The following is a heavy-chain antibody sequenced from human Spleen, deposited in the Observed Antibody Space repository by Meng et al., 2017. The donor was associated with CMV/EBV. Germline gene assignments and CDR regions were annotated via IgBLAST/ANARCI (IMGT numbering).Heavy chain of an antibody. V-gene: IGHV3-21*01. Sequence: GESLKISCAASGFTFSSYSMNWVRQAPGKGLEWVSFISSSSDIIYYADSVKGRFTISRDNAKNSLDLQMNSLRAEDTAVYYCAKADVRELLLYYFDYWGQGTLVTVSS. CDR3: AKADVRELLLYYFDY. CDR2: ISSSSDII. J-gene: IGHJ4*02. D-gene: IGHD3-16*02. CDR1: GFTFSSYS.